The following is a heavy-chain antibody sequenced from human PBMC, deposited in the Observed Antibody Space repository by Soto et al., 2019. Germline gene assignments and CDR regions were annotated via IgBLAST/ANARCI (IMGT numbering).Heavy chain of an antibody. Sequence: ESGGGVVQPGRSLRLSCAASGFTFSSYGMHWVRQAPGKGLEWVAVISYDGSNKYYADSVKGRFTISRDNSKNTLYLQMNSLRAEDTAVYYCAKDLWLLSSSSAPDLDYWGQGTLVTVSS. V-gene: IGHV3-30*18. CDR2: ISYDGSNK. J-gene: IGHJ4*02. CDR3: AKDLWLLSSSSAPDLDY. D-gene: IGHD6-6*01. CDR1: GFTFSSYG.